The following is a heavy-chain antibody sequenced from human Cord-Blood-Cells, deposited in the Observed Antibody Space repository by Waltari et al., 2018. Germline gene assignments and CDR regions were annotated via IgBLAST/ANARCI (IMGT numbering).Heavy chain of an antibody. V-gene: IGHV1-18*01. J-gene: IGHJ4*02. D-gene: IGHD4-17*01. CDR1: GYTFTSYG. CDR2: SSCSNGKT. CDR3: ARAGNDYGDSNVDY. Sequence: QVQLVQSGAEVKKPGASVKVSCKASGYTFTSYGISWVRQAPGQGLEGMGWSSCSNGKTNHAHKLQGGVTMTTDTSTSTAYVERGSLRADDTAVYYCARAGNDYGDSNVDYWGQGTLVTVSS.